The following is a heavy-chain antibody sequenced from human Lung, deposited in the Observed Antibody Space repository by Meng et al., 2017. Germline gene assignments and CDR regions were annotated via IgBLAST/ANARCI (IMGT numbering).Heavy chain of an antibody. CDR1: GFTFSNYS. J-gene: IGHJ4*02. CDR3: ARFETVGVATGDF. V-gene: IGHV3-21*01. CDR2: ISSDSRYI. Sequence: ELQLVESGGGLVTPGGSLRLSCAASGFTFSNYSMNWVRQAPGKGLEWVSYISSDSRYIFYADSVKGRFTISRDNAKNSLYLQMNSLSPEDTAVFYCARFETVGVATGDFWGQGTLVTVSS. D-gene: IGHD2-15*01.